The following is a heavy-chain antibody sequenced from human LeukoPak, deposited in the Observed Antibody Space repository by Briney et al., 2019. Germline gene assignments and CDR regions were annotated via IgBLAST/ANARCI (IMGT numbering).Heavy chain of an antibody. CDR1: GFTFSSYW. CDR3: AKNPSGSYLHLD. J-gene: IGHJ4*02. CDR2: INSDGSST. D-gene: IGHD1-26*01. Sequence: GGSLRLSCAASGFTFSSYWMHWVRQAPGKGLVWVSRINSDGSSTSYAGSVKGRFTISRDNAKNTLYLQMNSLRAEDTAVYYCAKNPSGSYLHLDWGQGTLVTVSS. V-gene: IGHV3-74*01.